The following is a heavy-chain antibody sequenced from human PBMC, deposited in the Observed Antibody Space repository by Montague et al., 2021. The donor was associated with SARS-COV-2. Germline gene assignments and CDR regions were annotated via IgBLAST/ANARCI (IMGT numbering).Heavy chain of an antibody. J-gene: IGHJ3*02. D-gene: IGHD3-16*02. CDR2: TYYRSRWFD. CDR1: GDSVSDDSGS. Sequence: CAISGDSVSDDSGSWNWNRQSPSRGLEWLGRTYYRSRWFDHYEVSMKGRISIKADTSKNQFSLQLDSVTPEDTAVYYCARGDGLGRYTGYAFDIWGQGTLVTVSS. CDR3: ARGDGLGRYTGYAFDI. V-gene: IGHV6-1*01.